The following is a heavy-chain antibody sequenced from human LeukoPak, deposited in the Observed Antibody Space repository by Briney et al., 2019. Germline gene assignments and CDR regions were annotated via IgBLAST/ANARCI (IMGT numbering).Heavy chain of an antibody. CDR3: TTERPYFDN. J-gene: IGHJ4*02. CDR1: GFTFSTYG. CDR2: IKSKTHGGTT. V-gene: IGHV3-15*01. Sequence: GRSLRLSRAASGFTFSTYGMHWVRQAPGKGLEWVGRIKSKTHGGTTQYAAPVKGRFTISRDDSKTTVYLQMNSLKSEDAAMYYCTTERPYFDNWGQGTLVTVSS.